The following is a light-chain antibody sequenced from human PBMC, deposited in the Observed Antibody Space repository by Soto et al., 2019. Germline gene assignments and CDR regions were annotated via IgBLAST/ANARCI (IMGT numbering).Light chain of an antibody. CDR3: QQSYSTPRT. CDR2: AAS. J-gene: IGKJ1*01. CDR1: QSISSY. Sequence: DIQMTQSPSSLSASVGDRVTITCRASQSISSYLNWYHQKPGKAPELLIYAASRLQSGVPSRFSGSGSGTDFTLTISSLQPEDFATYYCQQSYSTPRTFGQGTKVEIK. V-gene: IGKV1-39*01.